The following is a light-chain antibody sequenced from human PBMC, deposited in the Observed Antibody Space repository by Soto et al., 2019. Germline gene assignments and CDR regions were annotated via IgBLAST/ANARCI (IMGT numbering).Light chain of an antibody. CDR3: QHSRT. Sequence: DIQMIQSPSTLSASIGDRVTITCRASQSFATWLAWYQQKPGKAPRLLIYKASSLQSGFPSRFSGSASGTEFTITVSSLQPDDFATYYCQHSRTFGQGTKVEIK. CDR2: KAS. V-gene: IGKV1-5*03. J-gene: IGKJ1*01. CDR1: QSFATW.